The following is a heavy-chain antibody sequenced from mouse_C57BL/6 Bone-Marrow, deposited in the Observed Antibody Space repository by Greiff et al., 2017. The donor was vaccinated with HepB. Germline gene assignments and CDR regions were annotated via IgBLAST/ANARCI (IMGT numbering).Heavy chain of an antibody. Sequence: QVQLQQPGAELVRPGSSVKLSCKASGYTFTSYWLHWVKQRPIQGLEWIGNIDPSDSETHYNQKFKDKATLTVDKSSSTAYMQLSSLTSEASAVYYCASSGYVGWFAYWGQGTLVTVSA. J-gene: IGHJ3*01. CDR1: GYTFTSYW. CDR3: ASSGYVGWFAY. V-gene: IGHV1-52*01. D-gene: IGHD1-1*01. CDR2: IDPSDSET.